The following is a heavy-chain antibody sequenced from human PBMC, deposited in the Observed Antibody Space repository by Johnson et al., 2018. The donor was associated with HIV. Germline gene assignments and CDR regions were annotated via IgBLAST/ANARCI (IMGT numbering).Heavy chain of an antibody. Sequence: EVQLLESGGGLVQPGGSLRLSCAASGFSVSSNYMSWVRQAPGKGLEWVSVIYSGGSTYYADAVKGRFTISRDNSKNTLYLQMNSLRAEDTAVYYCAKDHRITIFGVVIGDDAFDIWGQGTMVTVSS. CDR2: IYSGGST. J-gene: IGHJ3*02. CDR1: GFSVSSNY. V-gene: IGHV3-66*01. D-gene: IGHD3-3*01. CDR3: AKDHRITIFGVVIGDDAFDI.